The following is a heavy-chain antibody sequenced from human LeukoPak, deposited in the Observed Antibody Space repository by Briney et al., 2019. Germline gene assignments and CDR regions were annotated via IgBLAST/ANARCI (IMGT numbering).Heavy chain of an antibody. CDR2: INPNSGGT. Sequence: ASVKVSCKASGYTFTGYYMHWVRQAPGQGLEWMGWINPNSGGTNYAQKFQGRVTMTRDTSISTAYMELSRLRSDDTAVYHCARPSSYSSSWLYFDYWGQGTLVTVSS. CDR1: GYTFTGYY. V-gene: IGHV1-2*02. CDR3: ARPSSYSSSWLYFDY. J-gene: IGHJ4*02. D-gene: IGHD6-13*01.